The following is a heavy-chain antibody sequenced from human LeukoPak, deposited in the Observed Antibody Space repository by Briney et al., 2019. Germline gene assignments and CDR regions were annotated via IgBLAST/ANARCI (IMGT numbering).Heavy chain of an antibody. Sequence: PSETLSLTCAVYGGSFSGYYWSWIRQPPGKGLEWIGEINHSGSTNYNPSLKSRVTISVDTSKNQFSLKLSSVTAADTAVYYCARGRSSTSCEHDYWGQGTLVTVSS. J-gene: IGHJ4*02. CDR1: GGSFSGYY. D-gene: IGHD2-2*01. CDR3: ARGRSSTSCEHDY. V-gene: IGHV4-34*01. CDR2: INHSGST.